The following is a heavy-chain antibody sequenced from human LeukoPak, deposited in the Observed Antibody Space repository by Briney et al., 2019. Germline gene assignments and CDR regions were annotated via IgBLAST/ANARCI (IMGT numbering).Heavy chain of an antibody. Sequence: PGGSLKLSCAAPGFTVISNYMSWVRQAPGKGLEWVSVIYSGGTTYYADSVKGRFTISRDNANNTLYLQMNSLRAEDTAVYYCARGPGTRFEIWGQGTMVSLST. CDR1: GFTVISNY. D-gene: IGHD4-17*01. CDR3: ARGPGTRFEI. CDR2: IYSGGTT. J-gene: IGHJ3*02. V-gene: IGHV3-53*01.